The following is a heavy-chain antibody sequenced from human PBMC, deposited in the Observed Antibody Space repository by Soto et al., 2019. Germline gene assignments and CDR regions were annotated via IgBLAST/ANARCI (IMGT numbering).Heavy chain of an antibody. CDR1: GYTFTSYG. Sequence: ASVKVSCKASGYTFTSYGISWVRQAPGQGLEWMGWINTGNGNTKYSQRFQGRVTIIRDTSATTVYMDLRSLKSEDTAVYYCARGSSDWFPYFDFWGQGTLVTVSS. CDR2: INTGNGNT. V-gene: IGHV1-3*04. CDR3: ARGSSDWFPYFDF. J-gene: IGHJ4*02. D-gene: IGHD3-9*01.